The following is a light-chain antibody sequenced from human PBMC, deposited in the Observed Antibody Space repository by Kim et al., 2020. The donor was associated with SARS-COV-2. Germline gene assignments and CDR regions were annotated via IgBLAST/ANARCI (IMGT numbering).Light chain of an antibody. CDR1: QSVSRN. Sequence: SPRERATLARRASQSVSRNLAWEQQKPGQAPRLLIYGASTRATGIPARFSGSGSGTEFTLTISSLQSEDFAVYYCQQYNNWPPPFGQGTKVEIK. CDR3: QQYNNWPPP. J-gene: IGKJ1*01. V-gene: IGKV3-15*01. CDR2: GAS.